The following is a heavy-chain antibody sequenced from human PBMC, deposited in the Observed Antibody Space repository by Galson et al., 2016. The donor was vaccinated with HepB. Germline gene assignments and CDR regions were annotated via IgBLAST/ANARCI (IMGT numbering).Heavy chain of an antibody. CDR1: GFTFSTYW. Sequence: SLRLSCAASGFTFSTYWLHWVRQAPGKGLEWVSHVSTGGSNTHYADSVKGRFTISRDNSKNTLYLQMNSLRAEDTAVYYCVKDYCGGGSCFPTDSWGQGTLVTVSP. V-gene: IGHV3-74*01. CDR2: VSTGGSNT. CDR3: VKDYCGGGSCFPTDS. D-gene: IGHD2-15*01. J-gene: IGHJ4*02.